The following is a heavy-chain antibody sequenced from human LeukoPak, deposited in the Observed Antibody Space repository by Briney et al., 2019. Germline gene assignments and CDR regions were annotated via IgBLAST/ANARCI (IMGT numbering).Heavy chain of an antibody. D-gene: IGHD1-26*01. V-gene: IGHV4-39*07. CDR1: GGSISSSSYY. CDR3: ARDRRVGATQFFDY. Sequence: SETLSLTCTVSGGSISSSSYYWGWIRQPPGKGLEWIGSIYYSGSTYYNPSLKSRVTISVDTSKNQFSLKLSSVTAADTAVYYCARDRRVGATQFFDYWGQGTLVTVSS. CDR2: IYYSGST. J-gene: IGHJ4*02.